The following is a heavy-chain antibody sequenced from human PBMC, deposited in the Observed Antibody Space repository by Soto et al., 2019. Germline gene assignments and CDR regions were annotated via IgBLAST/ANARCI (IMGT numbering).Heavy chain of an antibody. CDR1: GYIFTGYY. CDR2: INSVSGGS. D-gene: IGHD1-26*01. Sequence: GASVKVSCKASGYIFTGYYIQWLRLAPGQGLEWLGWINSVSGGSNYAHKFLGRVTMTRDRSTTTAFIGRRGLTSDDTAVYYCARGGSYYALWGQGTLVTVSS. J-gene: IGHJ4*02. V-gene: IGHV1-2*02. CDR3: ARGGSYYAL.